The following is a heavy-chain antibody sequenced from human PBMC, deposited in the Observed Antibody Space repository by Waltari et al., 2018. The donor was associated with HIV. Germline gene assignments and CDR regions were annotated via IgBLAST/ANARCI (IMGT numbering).Heavy chain of an antibody. CDR2: ISSSGSTI. V-gene: IGHV3-48*03. D-gene: IGHD3-10*01. CDR1: GFTSSSYE. J-gene: IGHJ3*02. Sequence: EVQVVESGGGLVQPEGSLRFSFPASGFTSSSYEMNWVRQAPGKGLEWVSYISSSGSTIYFADSVKGRFTMSRDNAKNSLYLRMNSLRAEDTAVYYCARAFMIRGTGAFDIWGQGTMVTVSS. CDR3: ARAFMIRGTGAFDI.